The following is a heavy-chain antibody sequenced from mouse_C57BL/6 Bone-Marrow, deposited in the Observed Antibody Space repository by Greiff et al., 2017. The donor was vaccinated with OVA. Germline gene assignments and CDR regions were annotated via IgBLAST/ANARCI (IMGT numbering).Heavy chain of an antibody. Sequence: EVKLMESGEGLVKPGGSLKLSCAASGFTFSSYAMSWVHQTPEKRLEWVAYISSGGDYIYYADTVKGRFTISRDNARNTLYLQMSSLKSEDTAMYYCTRVNPYYFDYWGQGTTLTVSS. CDR3: TRVNPYYFDY. J-gene: IGHJ2*01. CDR2: ISSGGDYI. V-gene: IGHV5-9-1*02. CDR1: GFTFSSYA.